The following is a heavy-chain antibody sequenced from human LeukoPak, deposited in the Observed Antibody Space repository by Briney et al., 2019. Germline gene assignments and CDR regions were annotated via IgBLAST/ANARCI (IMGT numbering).Heavy chain of an antibody. Sequence: SETLSLPCTVSGRSLSSYYGSWIRQPPGKGLEWIGYIYYSGSTNYTPSLKGRVTISVDASKNQFSLKLSSVTAADTDVYYCGRDASRMVRGVMPGGYNWFDPWGRGSLVTVSS. V-gene: IGHV4-59*01. D-gene: IGHD3-10*01. CDR2: IYYSGST. CDR3: GRDASRMVRGVMPGGYNWFDP. J-gene: IGHJ5*02. CDR1: GRSLSSYY.